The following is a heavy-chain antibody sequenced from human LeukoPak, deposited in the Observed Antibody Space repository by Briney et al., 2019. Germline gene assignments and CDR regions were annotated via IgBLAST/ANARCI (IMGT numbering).Heavy chain of an antibody. CDR2: ISWNGGGT. CDR1: GFTFDDYA. D-gene: IGHD6-19*01. J-gene: IGHJ4*02. Sequence: TGGSLRLSCAASGFTFDDYAMSWVRQAPGKGLEWVSGISWNGGGTAYADSLKGRFTISRDNAKNSLYLQMNSLRAEDTALYYCARDGTGYSSGWYRDYWGQGTLVTVSS. CDR3: ARDGTGYSSGWYRDY. V-gene: IGHV3-20*04.